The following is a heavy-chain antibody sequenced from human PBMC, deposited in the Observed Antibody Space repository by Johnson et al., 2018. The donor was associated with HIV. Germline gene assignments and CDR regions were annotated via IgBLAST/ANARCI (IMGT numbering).Heavy chain of an antibody. Sequence: QMLLVESGGGVVQPGGSLRLSCAASGFTFSDYYMSWIRQAPGKGLEWVSYISRSGSTIYYADSVKGRFTISRDNAKNSLYLQMNSLRAEDTAVYYCARRTVVTPGAFDIWGQGTMVTVSS. CDR3: ARRTVVTPGAFDI. D-gene: IGHD4-23*01. CDR2: ISRSGSTI. CDR1: GFTFSDYY. V-gene: IGHV3-11*04. J-gene: IGHJ3*02.